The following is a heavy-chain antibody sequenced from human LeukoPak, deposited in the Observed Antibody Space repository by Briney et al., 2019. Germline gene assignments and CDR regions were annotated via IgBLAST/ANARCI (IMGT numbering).Heavy chain of an antibody. D-gene: IGHD2-15*01. J-gene: IGHJ4*02. CDR3: ARNGFYSSDY. CDR1: GDSISSTSYY. V-gene: IGHV4-39*07. CDR2: IFYSGSA. Sequence: SETLSLTCIVSGDSISSTSYYWAWIRQPPGKGLEWIGMIFYSGSAYYTPSLRGRVTLSVDTSKNQFSLKLSSVTAADTAVYYCARNGFYSSDYWGQGTLVTVSS.